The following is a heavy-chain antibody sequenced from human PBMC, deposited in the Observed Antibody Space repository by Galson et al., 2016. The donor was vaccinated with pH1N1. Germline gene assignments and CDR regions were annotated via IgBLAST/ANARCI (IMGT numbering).Heavy chain of an antibody. CDR1: GSTFIAFE. V-gene: IGHV3-48*03. CDR3: VRVRLDRLSSWPPFSHFYYMDV. Sequence: SLRLSCAASGSTFIAFEMNWVRQAPGKGLEWVSFISTSGSDIQYADSVKGRFTVSRDNAKNSVYLQMNRLRVEDTAVYYCVRVRLDRLSSWPPFSHFYYMDVWGRGTTVSVSS. D-gene: IGHD2-2*01. J-gene: IGHJ6*03. CDR2: ISTSGSDI.